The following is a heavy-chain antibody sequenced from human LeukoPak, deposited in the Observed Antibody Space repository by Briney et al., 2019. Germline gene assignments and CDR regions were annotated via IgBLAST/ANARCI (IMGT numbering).Heavy chain of an antibody. CDR1: GYTFTGYD. CDR2: MNPNTGDT. CDR3: TRGSLSGSSRDY. D-gene: IGHD1-26*01. Sequence: ASVKVSCKASGYTFTGYDINWVRQATGQGLEWMGWMNPNTGDTGYAQKFQGRITMTRNSSIDTAYMELSGLRSEDTAVYYCTRGSLSGSSRDYWGQGTLLTVSS. J-gene: IGHJ4*02. V-gene: IGHV1-8*01.